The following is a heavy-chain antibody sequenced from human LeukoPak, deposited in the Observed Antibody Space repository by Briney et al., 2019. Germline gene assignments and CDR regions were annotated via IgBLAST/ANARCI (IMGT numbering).Heavy chain of an antibody. CDR1: GFTFSSYG. CDR2: IWYGGSNK. CDR3: AKDVRGNWGNFDY. V-gene: IGHV3-30*18. Sequence: QPGRSLRLSCAASGFTFSSYGMHWVRQAPGKGLEWVAVIWYGGSNKYYADSVKGRFTISRDNSKNTLYLQMNSLRAEDTAVYYCAKDVRGNWGNFDYWGQGTLVTVSS. J-gene: IGHJ4*02. D-gene: IGHD7-27*01.